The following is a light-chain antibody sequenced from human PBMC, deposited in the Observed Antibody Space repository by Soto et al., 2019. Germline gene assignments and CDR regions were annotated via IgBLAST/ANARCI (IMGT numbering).Light chain of an antibody. J-gene: IGLJ1*01. Sequence: SALTQPASVSGSPGQSITISCTGTSSDIGGYKYVSWYQQHPGKAPKLMIYEVTYRPSGVSDRFSGSKSGNTASLTVSGLQAEDEADYYCSSYTSSGTLYVFGTGTKVTVL. CDR2: EVT. V-gene: IGLV2-14*01. CDR1: SSDIGGYKY. CDR3: SSYTSSGTLYV.